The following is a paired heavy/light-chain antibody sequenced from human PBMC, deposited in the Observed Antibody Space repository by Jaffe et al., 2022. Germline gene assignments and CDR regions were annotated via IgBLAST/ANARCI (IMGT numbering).Heavy chain of an antibody. J-gene: IGHJ4*02. V-gene: IGHV4-39*01. CDR3: ARSYYDYIWGSYRPPDY. CDR1: GGSISSSSYY. Sequence: QLQLQESGPGLVKPSETLSLTCTVSGGSISSSSYYWGWIRQPPGKGLEWIGSIYYSGSTYYNPSLKSRVTISVDTSKNQFSLKLSSVTAADTAVYYCARSYYDYIWGSYRPPDYWGQGTLVTVSS. CDR2: IYYSGST. D-gene: IGHD3-16*02.
Light chain of an antibody. Sequence: DIQLTQSPSFLSASVGDRVTITCRASQGISSYLAWYQQKPGKAPKLLIYAASTLQSGVPSRFSGSGSGTEFTLTISSLQPEDFATYYCQSAFTFGQGTRLEIK. V-gene: IGKV1-9*01. CDR2: AAS. CDR1: QGISSY. J-gene: IGKJ5*01. CDR3: QSAFT.